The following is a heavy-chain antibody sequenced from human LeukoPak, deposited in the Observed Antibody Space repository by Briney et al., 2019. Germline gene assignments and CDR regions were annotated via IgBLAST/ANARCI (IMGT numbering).Heavy chain of an antibody. CDR3: ARQKILGYCSSTSCLNWFDP. V-gene: IGHV4-39*01. J-gene: IGHJ5*02. D-gene: IGHD2-2*01. CDR1: GGSISSSSYY. CDR2: IYYSGST. Sequence: PSETLSLTCTVSGGSISSSSYYWGWIRQPPGKGLEWIGSIYYSGSTYYNPSLKSRVTISVDTSKNQFSLKLSSVTAADTAVYYCARQKILGYCSSTSCLNWFDPWGQGTLVTVSS.